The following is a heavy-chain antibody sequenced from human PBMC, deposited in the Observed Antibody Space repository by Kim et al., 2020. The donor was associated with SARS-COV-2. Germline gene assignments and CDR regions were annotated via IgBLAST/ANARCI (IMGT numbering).Heavy chain of an antibody. V-gene: IGHV3-23*01. CDR2: ISGSGDHT. Sequence: GGSLRLSCAASGFTFSTYAMTWVRQAPGKGLECVSGISGSGDHTYHADSVKDRFTISRDNSKNTLYLQMNSLRAEDTALYFCAKETNSRRWNEYFQHWGQGTLVTVSS. CDR3: AKETNSRRWNEYFQH. CDR1: GFTFSTYA. J-gene: IGHJ1*01. D-gene: IGHD3-22*01.